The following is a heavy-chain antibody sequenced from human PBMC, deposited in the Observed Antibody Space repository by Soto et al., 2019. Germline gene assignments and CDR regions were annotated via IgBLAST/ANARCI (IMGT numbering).Heavy chain of an antibody. Sequence: EVQLVESGGALVQPGGSLRLSCAASGFTFSTKWMSWVRQAPGRGLEWVADIKQDGSEIYYVDSVKGRFTISRDNAKNSLYLQMNSLRVEDTAVYYCVRDARDYASEFDYWGQGTLVTVSA. CDR1: GFTFSTKW. CDR3: VRDARDYASEFDY. CDR2: IKQDGSEI. J-gene: IGHJ4*02. V-gene: IGHV3-7*01. D-gene: IGHD4-17*01.